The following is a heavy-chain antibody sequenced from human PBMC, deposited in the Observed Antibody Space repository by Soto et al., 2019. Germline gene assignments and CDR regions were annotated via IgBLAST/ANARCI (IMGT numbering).Heavy chain of an antibody. CDR1: GYTFTSYA. CDR2: ISSYNGNT. V-gene: IGHV1-18*01. Sequence: GASVKVSCKASGYTFTSYAMLWVRQAPGQGLEWMGWISSYNGNTKYAQKLQGRVTMTTDTSTNTAYMELRSLRSDDTAVYYCARGTGTTSEDSLFDYWGQGTLVTVSS. J-gene: IGHJ4*02. CDR3: ARGTGTTSEDSLFDY. D-gene: IGHD1-1*01.